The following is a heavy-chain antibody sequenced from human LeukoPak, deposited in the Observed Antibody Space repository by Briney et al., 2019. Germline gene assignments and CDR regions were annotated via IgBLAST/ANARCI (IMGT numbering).Heavy chain of an antibody. CDR3: ARLRDQNFDY. V-gene: IGHV4-4*07. CDR2: IYPSGST. Sequence: PSETLSLTCTVSGGSISTYYWSWIRQPAGKGLEWIGRIYPSGSTNYNPSLNSRVTMSVDTSKNQFSLKLSSVTAADTAVYYCARLRDQNFDYWGQGTLVTVSS. CDR1: GGSISTYY. J-gene: IGHJ4*02. D-gene: IGHD2-2*01.